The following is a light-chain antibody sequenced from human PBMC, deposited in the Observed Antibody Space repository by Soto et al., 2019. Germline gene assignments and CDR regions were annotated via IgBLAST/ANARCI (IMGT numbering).Light chain of an antibody. Sequence: IQITPSPSSASASVGDRVILTCRASQRISSWLAWYHQRPGKAPKLLIYATSTLETGVPSRFSGSGSGRDFTLTISSLQPEDLGTYFCQQANSVPWTFGQGTKVDIK. CDR1: QRISSW. CDR3: QQANSVPWT. CDR2: ATS. J-gene: IGKJ1*01. V-gene: IGKV1-12*01.